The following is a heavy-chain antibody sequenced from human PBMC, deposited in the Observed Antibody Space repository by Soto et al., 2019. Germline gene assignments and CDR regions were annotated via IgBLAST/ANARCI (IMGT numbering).Heavy chain of an antibody. J-gene: IGHJ4*02. D-gene: IGHD3-22*01. CDR2: INPNSGDT. CDR1: GYTFTSYA. V-gene: IGHV1-2*04. Sequence: ASVKVSCKASGYTFTSYAMHWVRQAPGQGLEWVGWINPNSGDTNYAQKFQGCVTMTRDTSISTAYMELSRLTFDDTAVYYCARDSYDSSGTIFDYWGQGTLVTVSS. CDR3: ARDSYDSSGTIFDY.